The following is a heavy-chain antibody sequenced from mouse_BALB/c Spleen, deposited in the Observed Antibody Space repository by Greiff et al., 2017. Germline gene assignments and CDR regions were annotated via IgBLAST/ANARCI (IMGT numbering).Heavy chain of an antibody. D-gene: IGHD2-14*01. J-gene: IGHJ4*01. CDR1: GFSLTSYG. Sequence: VKLVESGPGLVQPSQSLSITCTVSGFSLTSYGVHWVRQSPGKGLEWLGVIWSGGSTDYNAAFISRLSISKDNSKSQVFFKMNSLQANDTAIYYCARGYDRRSYAMDYWGQGTSVTVSS. V-gene: IGHV2-2*02. CDR3: ARGYDRRSYAMDY. CDR2: IWSGGST.